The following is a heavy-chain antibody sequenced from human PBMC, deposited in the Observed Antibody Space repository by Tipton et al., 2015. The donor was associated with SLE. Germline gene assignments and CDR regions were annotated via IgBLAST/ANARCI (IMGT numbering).Heavy chain of an antibody. Sequence: QVQLVPSGGGVVQPGRSLRLSCAASGFTFRSYGMHLVRQAPGKGLEWVAVIWYDGSNKYYADSVKGRFTISRDNSKNTLYLQMNSLRAEDTAVYYCAKPSYYYDSSVGPAFDYWGQGTLVTVSS. CDR2: IWYDGSNK. CDR1: GFTFRSYG. J-gene: IGHJ4*02. CDR3: AKPSYYYDSSVGPAFDY. D-gene: IGHD3-22*01. V-gene: IGHV3-33*06.